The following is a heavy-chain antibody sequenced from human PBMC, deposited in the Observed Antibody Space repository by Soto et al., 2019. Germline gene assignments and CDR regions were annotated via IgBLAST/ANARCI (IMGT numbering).Heavy chain of an antibody. CDR1: GFTFDDVS. J-gene: IGHJ4*02. Sequence: EVQLVESGGAVVQPGGSLRLSCAASGFTFDDVSMHWVRQAPGKGLEWVSLIGRDGIYTYYADSVKGRFTISRDNSKNSLYLQMNSLRTEDTAFYFCAKEKHDASWTAFDYWGQGTLVTVSS. CDR3: AKEKHDASWTAFDY. CDR2: IGRDGIYT. D-gene: IGHD2-2*01. V-gene: IGHV3-43*01.